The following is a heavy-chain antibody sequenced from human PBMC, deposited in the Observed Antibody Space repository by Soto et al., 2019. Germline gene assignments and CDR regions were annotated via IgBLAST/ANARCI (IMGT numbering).Heavy chain of an antibody. Sequence: WASVKVSCKASGYTFTSYAMHWVRQAPGQRLEWMGWINAGNGNTKYSQKFQGRVTITRDTSASAAYMELSSLRSEDTAVYYCARGSRLYYYDSSGSTPNFDYWGQGTLVTVSS. CDR3: ARGSRLYYYDSSGSTPNFDY. J-gene: IGHJ4*02. CDR2: INAGNGNT. D-gene: IGHD3-22*01. V-gene: IGHV1-3*01. CDR1: GYTFTSYA.